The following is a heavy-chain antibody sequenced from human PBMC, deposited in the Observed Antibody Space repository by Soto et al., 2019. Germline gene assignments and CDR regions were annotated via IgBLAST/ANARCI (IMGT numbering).Heavy chain of an antibody. J-gene: IGHJ6*02. Sequence: SETLSLTXTVSGGSISSYYWSWIRQPPGKGLEWIGYIYYSGSTNYNPSLKSRVTISVDTSKNQFSLKLSSVTAADTAVYYCAEAAAGTRYYYYYGMDVWGQGTTVTVSS. V-gene: IGHV4-59*01. D-gene: IGHD6-13*01. CDR2: IYYSGST. CDR3: AEAAAGTRYYYYYGMDV. CDR1: GGSISSYY.